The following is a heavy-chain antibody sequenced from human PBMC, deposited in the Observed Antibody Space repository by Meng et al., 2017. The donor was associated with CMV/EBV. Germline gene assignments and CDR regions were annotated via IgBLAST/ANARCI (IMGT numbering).Heavy chain of an antibody. CDR2: ISSSSSTI. J-gene: IGHJ4*02. V-gene: IGHV3-48*04. CDR1: GFTFSSYS. CDR3: ARDWGGTSFKHLPHNDY. D-gene: IGHD3-16*01. Sequence: GESLRLSCAASGFTFSSYSMNWVRQAPGKGLEWVSYISSSSSTIYYADSVKGRFTISRDNAKNSLYLQMNSLRAEDTAVYYCARDWGGTSFKHLPHNDYWGQGTLVTVSS.